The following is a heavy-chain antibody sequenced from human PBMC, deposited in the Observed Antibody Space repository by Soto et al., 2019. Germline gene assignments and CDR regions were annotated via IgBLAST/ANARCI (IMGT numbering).Heavy chain of an antibody. D-gene: IGHD2-15*01. V-gene: IGHV1-3*01. CDR1: GYTFTSYA. Sequence: ASVKVSCKASGYTFTSYAMHWVRQAPGQRLEWMGWINAGNGNTKYSQKFQGRVTITRDTSASTAYMELSSLRSEDTAVYYCARGRGGYCSGGSCWSFDPWGQGTQVTVSS. J-gene: IGHJ5*02. CDR3: ARGRGGYCSGGSCWSFDP. CDR2: INAGNGNT.